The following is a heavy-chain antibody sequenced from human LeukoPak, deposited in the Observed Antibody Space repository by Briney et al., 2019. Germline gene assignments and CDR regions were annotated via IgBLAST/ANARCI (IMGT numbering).Heavy chain of an antibody. Sequence: PGGSLRLSCAASGFTFSSYAMSWVRQAPGKGLEWVSAISGSGGSTYYADSVKGRFTISRDNSKNTLYLQMNSLRAEDTAVYYCAKQPYSGYGKRLYYFDYWGQGTLVTVSS. CDR2: ISGSGGST. V-gene: IGHV3-23*01. CDR1: GFTFSSYA. J-gene: IGHJ4*02. D-gene: IGHD5-12*01. CDR3: AKQPYSGYGKRLYYFDY.